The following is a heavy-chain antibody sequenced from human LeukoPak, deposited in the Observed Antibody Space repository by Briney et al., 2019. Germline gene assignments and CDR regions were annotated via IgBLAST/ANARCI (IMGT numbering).Heavy chain of an antibody. CDR2: ISGGGGRT. CDR3: AKQVSCDTTTCYSGMPPDY. J-gene: IGHJ4*02. V-gene: IGHV3-23*01. Sequence: GGSLRLSCAASGFTFRSYGMNWVRQAPGKGLDWVSGISGGGGRTYYADSVKGRFTISRDDSRNTVYLQMNNLRAEDTAVYYCAKQVSCDTTTCYSGMPPDYWGQGTLVTVSS. CDR1: GFTFRSYG. D-gene: IGHD2/OR15-2a*01.